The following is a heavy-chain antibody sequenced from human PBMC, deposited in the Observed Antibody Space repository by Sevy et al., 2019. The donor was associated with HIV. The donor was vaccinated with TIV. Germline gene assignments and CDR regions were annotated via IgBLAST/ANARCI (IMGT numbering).Heavy chain of an antibody. V-gene: IGHV3-23*01. CDR3: AREGCTKPHDY. J-gene: IGHJ4*02. CDR1: GFTFSQYF. D-gene: IGHD2-8*01. Sequence: GSLRLSRAASGFTFSQYFLSRVRQPPGKGPEWVSTFSFGCGEINHADSVKGRFTISRDNSKNSLYLQMNNLRAEDTAVYYCAREGCTKPHDYWGQGTLVTVSS. CDR2: FSFGCGEI.